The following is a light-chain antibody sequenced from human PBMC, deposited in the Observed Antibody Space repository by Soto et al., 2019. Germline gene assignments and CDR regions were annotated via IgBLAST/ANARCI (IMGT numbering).Light chain of an antibody. CDR2: GNS. Sequence: QSVLTQPPSVSGAPGQRVTISCTGSSSNIGAGYDVHWYQQRPGTAPKLLISGNSNRPSGVPDRFSGSTSGTSASLAITGLQAEDEGDYYCILYMEKDMGSDFWLFGGGTKLTVL. J-gene: IGLJ3*02. CDR1: SSNIGAGYD. CDR3: ILYMEKDMGSDFWL. V-gene: IGLV1-40*01.